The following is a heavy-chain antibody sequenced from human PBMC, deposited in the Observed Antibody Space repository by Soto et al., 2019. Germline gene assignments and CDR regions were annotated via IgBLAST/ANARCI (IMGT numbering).Heavy chain of an antibody. V-gene: IGHV1-24*01. CDR2: FDPEDGEI. Sequence: GASVKVSCKISGHTLTELSVHWVRQAPGKGLEWMGGFDPEDGEIIHAQKFQGRVTMTEDTSADSAYMEVSSLTSEDTAVYCCVAGGTRWLQSPFDYWGQGTLVTVSS. CDR3: VAGGTRWLQSPFDY. J-gene: IGHJ4*02. D-gene: IGHD1-1*01. CDR1: GHTLTELS.